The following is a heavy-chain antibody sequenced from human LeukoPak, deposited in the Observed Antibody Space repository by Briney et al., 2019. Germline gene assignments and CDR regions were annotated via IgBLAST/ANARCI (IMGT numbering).Heavy chain of an antibody. V-gene: IGHV3-48*02. CDR2: ISSSSRTI. D-gene: IGHD5-18*01. CDR1: GFTLSSYN. J-gene: IGHJ3*02. CDR3: AKVLGIQLWLDAFDI. Sequence: GGSLRLSCAASGFTLSSYNMNWVRQAPGKGLECVSYISSSSRTIYYADSVKGRFTISRDNAKNSLYLQMNSLRDEDTAVYYCAKVLGIQLWLDAFDIWGQGTMVTVSS.